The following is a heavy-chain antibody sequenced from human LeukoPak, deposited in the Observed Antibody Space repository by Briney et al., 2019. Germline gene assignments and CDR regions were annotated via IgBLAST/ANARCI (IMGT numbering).Heavy chain of an antibody. CDR1: GGSISSGDYY. V-gene: IGHV4-30-4*01. J-gene: IGHJ4*02. Sequence: SETLSLTCTVSGGSISSGDYYWSWIRQPPGMGLEWIGYIYYSGSTYYHPSLKSLFSISVYTSKNQFSLKLSPVTDEDTAVYYCARNKLVYLIDYWGQGTLVTVSS. CDR3: ARNKLVYLIDY. D-gene: IGHD3-16*01. CDR2: IYYSGST.